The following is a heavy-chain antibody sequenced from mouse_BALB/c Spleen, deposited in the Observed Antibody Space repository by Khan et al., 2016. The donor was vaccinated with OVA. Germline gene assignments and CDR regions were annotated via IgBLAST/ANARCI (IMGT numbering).Heavy chain of an antibody. J-gene: IGHJ3*01. CDR2: ISTYYGDA. D-gene: IGHD1-1*01. Sequence: QVQLQQSGAELVRPGVSVKISCKGSGYTFTDYAMHWVKQSHAKSLEWIGLISTYYGDASYNQKFKGKATMTVDKSSNPAYMELARLTSEDSAIYYWAREGPPGPLLLQDWCACWGQGTLVTGSA. CDR3: AREGPPGPLLLQDWCAC. V-gene: IGHV1S137*01. CDR1: GYTFTDYA.